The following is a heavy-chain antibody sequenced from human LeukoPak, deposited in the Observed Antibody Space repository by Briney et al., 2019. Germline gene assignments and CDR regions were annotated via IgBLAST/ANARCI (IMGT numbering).Heavy chain of an antibody. D-gene: IGHD4-17*01. J-gene: IGHJ4*02. CDR3: ASYFHYGDYASLWY. CDR1: GFTFNTYA. Sequence: PGGSLRLSCAASGFTFNTYAMSWVRQAPGKGLEWVSSISENGESTYYADSVKGRFTISRDNSRNTLYLQMNSLRAEDTAVYYCASYFHYGDYASLWYWGQGTLVSVSS. V-gene: IGHV3-23*01. CDR2: ISENGEST.